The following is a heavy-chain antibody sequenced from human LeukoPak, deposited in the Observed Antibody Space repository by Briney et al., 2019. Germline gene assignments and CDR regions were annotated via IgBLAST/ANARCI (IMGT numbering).Heavy chain of an antibody. Sequence: SVKVSCKASGYTFTSYAMNWVRQAPGQGLEWVGGIIPILGTTNYAQKFQGRVTITADDSTSTTYMELSSLRSEDTAIYYCANRVMPRLPTTSITPAYSSDYWGQGTLVTVSS. CDR2: IIPILGTT. CDR1: GYTFTSYA. CDR3: ANRVMPRLPTTSITPAYSSDY. J-gene: IGHJ4*02. D-gene: IGHD1-14*01. V-gene: IGHV1-69*13.